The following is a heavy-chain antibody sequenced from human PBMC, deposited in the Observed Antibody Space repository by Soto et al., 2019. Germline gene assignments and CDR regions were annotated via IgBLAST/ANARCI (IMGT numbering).Heavy chain of an antibody. CDR2: IYYSGST. V-gene: IGHV4-59*01. CDR3: ARDLYYYDSSGYYYFDY. J-gene: IGHJ4*02. CDR1: GGSISSYY. D-gene: IGHD3-22*01. Sequence: PSETLSLTCTVSGGSISSYYWSWIRQPPGKGLEWIGYIYYSGSTNYNPSLKSRVTISVDTSKNQFSLKLSSVTAADTAVYYCARDLYYYDSSGYYYFDYWGQGTLVTVSS.